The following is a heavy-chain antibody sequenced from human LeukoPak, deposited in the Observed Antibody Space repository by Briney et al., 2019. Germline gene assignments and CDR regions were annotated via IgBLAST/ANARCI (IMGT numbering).Heavy chain of an antibody. J-gene: IGHJ3*02. CDR3: AKVGVEMATPSAFDI. CDR2: ISYDGSNK. CDR1: GFTFSSYG. D-gene: IGHD5-24*01. V-gene: IGHV3-30*18. Sequence: GGSLRLSCAASGFTFSSYGMHWVRQAPGKGLEWVAVISYDGSNKYYADSVKGRFTISRDNSKNTLYLQMNSLRAEDTAVYYCAKVGVEMATPSAFDIWGQGTMVTVSS.